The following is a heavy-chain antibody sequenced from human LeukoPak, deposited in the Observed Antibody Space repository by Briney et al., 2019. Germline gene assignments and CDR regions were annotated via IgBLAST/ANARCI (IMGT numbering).Heavy chain of an antibody. CDR3: ARYYGSGTSTPYYYGMDV. Sequence: AASVKVSFKASGYTFTSYGISWVGQAPGPGLEWLGWIGAYNGNTNYAQKLQGRVTMTTDTSTSTAYMELRSLRSDDTAVYYCARYYGSGTSTPYYYGMDVWGQGTTVTVSS. D-gene: IGHD3-10*01. V-gene: IGHV1-18*01. J-gene: IGHJ6*02. CDR2: IGAYNGNT. CDR1: GYTFTSYG.